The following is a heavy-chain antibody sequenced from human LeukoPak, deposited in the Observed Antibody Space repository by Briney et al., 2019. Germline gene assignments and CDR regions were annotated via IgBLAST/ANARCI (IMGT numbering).Heavy chain of an antibody. V-gene: IGHV3-23*01. D-gene: IGHD3-16*01. CDR1: GFTFSSYA. CDR2: ISGSGGST. CDR3: ARHLDGALDC. Sequence: PGGSLRLSCAASGFTFSSYAMSCVRQAPGKGLEWVSAISGSGGSTYYADSVKGRFTISRDNSKNTLYLQMNSLRAEDTAVYYCARHLDGALDCWGQGTLVTVSS. J-gene: IGHJ4*02.